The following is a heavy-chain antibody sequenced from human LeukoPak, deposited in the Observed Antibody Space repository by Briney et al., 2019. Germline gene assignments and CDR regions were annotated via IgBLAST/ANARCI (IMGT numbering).Heavy chain of an antibody. D-gene: IGHD1-14*01. Sequence: GESLQISCKGSGYIFTSYWIGWVRQMPGKGLEWMGIIYPGDSGTRYSPSFQGQVTISADKSISTAYLQWSSLKASDTAMYYCARHDEPSGGEAVYWGQGTLVTVSS. CDR1: GYIFTSYW. V-gene: IGHV5-51*01. CDR2: IYPGDSGT. CDR3: ARHDEPSGGEAVY. J-gene: IGHJ4*02.